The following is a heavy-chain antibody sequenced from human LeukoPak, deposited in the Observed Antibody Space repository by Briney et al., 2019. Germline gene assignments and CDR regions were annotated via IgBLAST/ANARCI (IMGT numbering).Heavy chain of an antibody. Sequence: ASVKVSCKASGYTLTSYGISWVRQAPGQGPEWMGWISAYNGNTNYAQKLQGRVTMTTDTSTSTAYMELRSLRSDDTAVYYCARDPGYCSSTSCYAGWFDPWGQGTLVTVSS. J-gene: IGHJ5*02. V-gene: IGHV1-18*01. CDR3: ARDPGYCSSTSCYAGWFDP. CDR2: ISAYNGNT. D-gene: IGHD2-2*01. CDR1: GYTLTSYG.